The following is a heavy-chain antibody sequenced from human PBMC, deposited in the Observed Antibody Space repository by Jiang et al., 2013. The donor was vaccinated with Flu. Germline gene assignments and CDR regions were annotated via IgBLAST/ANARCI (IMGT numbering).Heavy chain of an antibody. CDR1: GGSFKDYH. CDR2: INHSAFT. CDR3: GRGNFMVRGGSDFGLDV. D-gene: IGHD3-10*01. Sequence: LLKPSETLTLTCGVYGGSFKDYHWTWIRQPPGKGTWSGLGRINHSAFTNYSPALKSRVIMSVDPPKSQFSLELASVTAADTAVYFCGRGNFMVRGGSDFGLDVWGQGTTVIVSS. J-gene: IGHJ6*02. V-gene: IGHV4-34*01.